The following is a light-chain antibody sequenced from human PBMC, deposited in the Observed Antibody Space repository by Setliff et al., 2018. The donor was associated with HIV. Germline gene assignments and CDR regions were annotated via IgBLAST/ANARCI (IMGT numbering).Light chain of an antibody. CDR1: SSDVGGYNY. CDR2: EVS. J-gene: IGLJ1*01. V-gene: IGLV2-14*01. Sequence: QSALTQPASVSGSPGQSITISCTGTSSDVGGYNYVSWYQQHPGKAPKLMIYEVSNRPSGVSNRFSGSKSGNTASLTISGLQAEDEADYYRSSYTNSITPYVLGSGTKVTVL. CDR3: SSYTNSITPYV.